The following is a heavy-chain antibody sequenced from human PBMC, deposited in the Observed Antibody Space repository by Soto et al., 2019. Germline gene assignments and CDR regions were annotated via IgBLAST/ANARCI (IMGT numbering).Heavy chain of an antibody. D-gene: IGHD3-3*01. Sequence: RESLKISCKGSGYNFAGYWIAWVRQMPGKGLELMGIIYPSDSDTRYRPSFQGQVTISADKSISSAYLQWSSLRASDTAMYYCARGGVSTRTFDYWGQGTPVTVSS. V-gene: IGHV5-51*01. CDR2: IYPSDSDT. J-gene: IGHJ4*02. CDR1: GYNFAGYW. CDR3: ARGGVSTRTFDY.